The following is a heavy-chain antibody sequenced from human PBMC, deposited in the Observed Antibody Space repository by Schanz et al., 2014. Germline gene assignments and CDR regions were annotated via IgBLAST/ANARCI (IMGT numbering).Heavy chain of an antibody. CDR3: ARVVRSDYLSELDF. Sequence: QVHLVQSGAEVKKPGSSVKVSCKASGGTFSSDTFSWVRQAPGQGLEWMGWISPYNGNTKYAEKLEDRVAMTTDISTSTAYMQLRSLTSDDTAVYYCARVVRSDYLSELDFWGQGTQVIVSS. D-gene: IGHD4-17*01. CDR2: ISPYNGNT. J-gene: IGHJ4*02. CDR1: GGTFSSDT. V-gene: IGHV1-18*01.